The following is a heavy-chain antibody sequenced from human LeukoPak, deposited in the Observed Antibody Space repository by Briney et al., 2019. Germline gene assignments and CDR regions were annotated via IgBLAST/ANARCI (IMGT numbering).Heavy chain of an antibody. CDR3: ARARGSGSYYGHDYYYYHYMDV. CDR2: GNPSGGST. J-gene: IGHJ6*03. CDR1: GDTFTTDY. V-gene: IGHV1-46*01. Sequence: ASVKVSCKASGDTFTTDYIHWVRQGPGQGPEWLGVGNPSGGSTTNAQKFQGRVTMTRDTSTSTVYMELGSLRSEDTAIYYCARARGSGSYYGHDYYYYHYMDVWGKGTTVTVSS. D-gene: IGHD3-10*01.